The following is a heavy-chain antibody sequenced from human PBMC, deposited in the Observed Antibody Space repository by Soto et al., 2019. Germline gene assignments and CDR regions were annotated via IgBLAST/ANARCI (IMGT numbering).Heavy chain of an antibody. V-gene: IGHV1-69*13. J-gene: IGHJ4*02. D-gene: IGHD3-22*01. CDR3: ASVRDYYDSSGYYY. CDR2: IIPIFGTA. Sequence: SVKVSCKASGGTFSSYAISWVRQAPGQGLEWMGGIIPIFGTANYAQKFQGRVTITADESTSTAYMELSSLRSEDTAVYYCASVRDYYDSSGYYYWGQGTLVTVSS. CDR1: GGTFSSYA.